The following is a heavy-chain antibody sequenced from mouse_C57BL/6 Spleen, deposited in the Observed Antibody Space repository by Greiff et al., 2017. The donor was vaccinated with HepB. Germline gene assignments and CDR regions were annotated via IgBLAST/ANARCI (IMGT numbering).Heavy chain of an antibody. J-gene: IGHJ3*01. Sequence: EVKLQESGPGMVKPSQSLSLTCTVTGYSITSGYDWHWIRHFPGNKLEWMGYISYSGSTNYNPSLKSRISITHDTSKNHFFLKLNSVTTEDTATDYCARDGNFQAWFAYWGQGTLVTVSA. CDR1: GYSITSGYD. CDR2: ISYSGST. D-gene: IGHD2-1*01. CDR3: ARDGNFQAWFAY. V-gene: IGHV3-1*01.